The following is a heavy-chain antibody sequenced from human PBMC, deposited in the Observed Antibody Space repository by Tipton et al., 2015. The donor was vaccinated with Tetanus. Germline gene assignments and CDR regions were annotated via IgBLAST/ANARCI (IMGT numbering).Heavy chain of an antibody. CDR2: IWYDGSA. CDR1: GGSFSDYY. V-gene: IGHV4-39*01. CDR3: ARHVVQGAPRWFDP. J-gene: IGHJ5*02. D-gene: IGHD2-21*01. Sequence: TLSLTCAVYGGSFSDYYWGWIRQSPGKGLEWIGSIWYDGSAYSNPSLKSRVTISADTSKNQFSLKVRSVTAADTAVYACARHVVQGAPRWFDPWGQGTLVTVSS.